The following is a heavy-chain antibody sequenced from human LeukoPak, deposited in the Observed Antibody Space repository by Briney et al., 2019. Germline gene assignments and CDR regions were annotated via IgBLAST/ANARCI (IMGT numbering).Heavy chain of an antibody. CDR1: GFTFSSYG. Sequence: PGRSLRLSCAASGFTFSSYGMLWVRQAPGKGLEWVAVIWYDGSNKYYADSVKGRFTISRDNSKNTLYLQMNSLRAEDTAVYYCAKETYSTSWQLDSWGQGTLVTVSS. D-gene: IGHD2-2*01. V-gene: IGHV3-33*06. J-gene: IGHJ4*02. CDR3: AKETYSTSWQLDS. CDR2: IWYDGSNK.